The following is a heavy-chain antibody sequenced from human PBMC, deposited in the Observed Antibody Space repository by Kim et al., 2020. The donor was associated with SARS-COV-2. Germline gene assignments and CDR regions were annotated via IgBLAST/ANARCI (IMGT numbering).Heavy chain of an antibody. CDR3: ARGGGDGYASLGWAFDY. D-gene: IGHD2-21*01. CDR1: GYTFTSYG. Sequence: ASVKVSCKASGYTFTSYGISWVRQAPGQGLEWMGWISAYNGNTNYAQKLQGRVTMTTDTSTSTAYMELRSLRSDDTAVYYCARGGGDGYASLGWAFDYWGQGTLVTVSS. CDR2: ISAYNGNT. J-gene: IGHJ4*02. V-gene: IGHV1-18*01.